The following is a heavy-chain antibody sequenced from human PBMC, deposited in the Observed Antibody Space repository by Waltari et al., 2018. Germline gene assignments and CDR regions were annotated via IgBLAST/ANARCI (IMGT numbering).Heavy chain of an antibody. V-gene: IGHV4-39*01. Sequence: QLQLQESGPGLVTPAQTVPLTCSVSVVSITSNRHYLGCIRQPPGLGPEWIGTMSSSGATYSSPSLRSRVTISRDTSKNQRSLKLGSVTAADTAVYYCATYIGASVGTAAFDVWGQGTMVTVSS. J-gene: IGHJ3*01. CDR3: ATYIGASVGTAAFDV. CDR2: MSSSGAT. CDR1: VVSITSNRHY. D-gene: IGHD5-12*01.